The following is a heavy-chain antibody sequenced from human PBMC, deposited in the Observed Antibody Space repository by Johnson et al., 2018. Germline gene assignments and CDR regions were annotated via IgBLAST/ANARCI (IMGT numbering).Heavy chain of an antibody. Sequence: VQLVESGGGVVQPGGSLRLSCAASGFTFSNYAMSWVRQAPGKGLEWVSAIGGNGGSTYYADSVKGRFTISRDNSKSTLNLQMNSLRVEDTAVYYCTRLLHDYGDTFDIWGQGTMVTVSS. CDR3: TRLLHDYGDTFDI. D-gene: IGHD4-17*01. J-gene: IGHJ3*02. CDR2: IGGNGGST. CDR1: GFTFSNYA. V-gene: IGHV3-23*04.